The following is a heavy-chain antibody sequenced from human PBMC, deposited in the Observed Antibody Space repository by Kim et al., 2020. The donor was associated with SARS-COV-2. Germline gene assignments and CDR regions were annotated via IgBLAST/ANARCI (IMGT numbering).Heavy chain of an antibody. D-gene: IGHD3-10*01. J-gene: IGHJ3*02. V-gene: IGHV3-23*01. CDR3: AKSSGSGSLSSACDI. Sequence: GGSLRLSCEASGFSFSNYVMIWVRQAPGKGLEWVSSISNRGDQTYYVESVKGRFTVSRDNSRKMLFVHMSSLRVEDTALYYCAKSSGSGSLSSACDIWGQGTMVTVSS. CDR1: GFSFSNYV. CDR2: ISNRGDQT.